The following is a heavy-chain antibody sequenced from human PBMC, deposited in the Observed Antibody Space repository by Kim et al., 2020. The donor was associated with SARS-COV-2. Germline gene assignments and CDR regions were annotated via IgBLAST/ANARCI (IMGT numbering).Heavy chain of an antibody. Sequence: KGRFTISRDNSKNTLYLQRNSLRAEDTAVYYCAKPRPDSSGYYLDWYFDLWGRGTLVTVSS. J-gene: IGHJ2*01. CDR3: AKPRPDSSGYYLDWYFDL. V-gene: IGHV3-23*01. D-gene: IGHD3-22*01.